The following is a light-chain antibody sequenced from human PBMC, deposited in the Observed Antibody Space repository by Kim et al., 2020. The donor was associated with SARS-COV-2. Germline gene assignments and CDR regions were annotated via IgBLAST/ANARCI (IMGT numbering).Light chain of an antibody. CDR3: NSRDSSGNHLV. CDR2: GKN. Sequence: ALGQTGRITCQGDSRRNYYARWDQQQPGQAPVLVLFGKNNRPSGIPDRFSGSKSGNTASFTITGAQAEDEADYYCNSRDSSGNHLVFGGGTKLTVL. CDR1: SRRNYY. J-gene: IGLJ3*02. V-gene: IGLV3-19*01.